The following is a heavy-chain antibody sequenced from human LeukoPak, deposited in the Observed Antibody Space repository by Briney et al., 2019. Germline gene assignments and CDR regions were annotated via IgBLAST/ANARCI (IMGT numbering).Heavy chain of an antibody. Sequence: PGGSLRLSCAASGFTFSSYGMHWVRQAPGKGLEWVAVISYDGSNKYYADSVKGRFTISRDNSKNTLYLQMNSLRAEDTAVYYCARIGGATVTSAFDIWGQGTMVTVSS. V-gene: IGHV3-30*03. J-gene: IGHJ3*02. D-gene: IGHD4-17*01. CDR3: ARIGGATVTSAFDI. CDR1: GFTFSSYG. CDR2: ISYDGSNK.